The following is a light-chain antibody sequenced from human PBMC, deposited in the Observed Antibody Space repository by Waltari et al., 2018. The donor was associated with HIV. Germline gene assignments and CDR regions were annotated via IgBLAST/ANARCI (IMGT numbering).Light chain of an antibody. J-gene: IGKJ3*01. CDR3: LQTYSFPFT. Sequence: IQMTQSPSSLSASIGDRLTITCRASQGINNYLSWYQQKPGKAPRLLIQTASSLEDGVPSRFSGSRSGTNFTLTISSLQPEDFATYYCLQTYSFPFTFGHGATVDIK. CDR1: QGINNY. CDR2: TAS. V-gene: IGKV1-39*01.